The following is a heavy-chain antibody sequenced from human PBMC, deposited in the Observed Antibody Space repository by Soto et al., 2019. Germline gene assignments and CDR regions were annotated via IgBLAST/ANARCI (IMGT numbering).Heavy chain of an antibody. Sequence: PGGSLRLSCAASGFTFSSYGMHWVHQAPGKGLEWVAVIWYDGSNKYYADSVKGRFTISRDNSKNTLYLQMNSLRAEDTAVYYCAKAHGRDGYNWGGSDFDYWGLGTLVTVSS. CDR1: GFTFSSYG. J-gene: IGHJ4*02. V-gene: IGHV3-30*02. CDR3: AKAHGRDGYNWGGSDFDY. CDR2: IWYDGSNK. D-gene: IGHD5-18*01.